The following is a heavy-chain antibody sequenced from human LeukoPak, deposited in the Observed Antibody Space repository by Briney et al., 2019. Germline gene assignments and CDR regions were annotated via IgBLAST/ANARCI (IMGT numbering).Heavy chain of an antibody. D-gene: IGHD3-3*01. V-gene: IGHV3-73*01. J-gene: IGHJ6*03. CDR3: TSGVPRPFYYYYYMDV. CDR2: IRSKANSYAT. Sequence: GGSLRLSCAASGFTFSGSAMHWVRQASGKGLEWVGRIRSKANSYATAYAASVKGRSTISRDDSKNTAYLQMNSLKTEDTAVYYCTSGVPRPFYYYYYMDVWGKGTTVTVSS. CDR1: GFTFSGSA.